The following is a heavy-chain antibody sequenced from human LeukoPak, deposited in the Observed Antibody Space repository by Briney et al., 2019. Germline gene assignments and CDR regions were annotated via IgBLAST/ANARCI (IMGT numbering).Heavy chain of an antibody. CDR2: ISYDGNIK. J-gene: IGHJ3*02. D-gene: IGHD6-13*01. CDR3: ARDRLAAGDAFDI. CDR1: GFTFSNYA. Sequence: GGSLRLSCAASGFTFSNYAMHWVRQAPGKGLEWVALISYDGNIKYYADSVKGRFTISRDNSKNTLYLQMNSLRAEDTAVYYCARDRLAAGDAFDIWGQGTMVTVSS. V-gene: IGHV3-30-3*01.